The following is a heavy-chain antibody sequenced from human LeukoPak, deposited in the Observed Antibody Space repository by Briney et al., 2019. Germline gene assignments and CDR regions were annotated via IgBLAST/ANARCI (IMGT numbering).Heavy chain of an antibody. CDR3: ARALAAWYYYYMDV. J-gene: IGHJ6*03. Sequence: ASVKVSCKASGYTFTSYDINWVRQATGQGLEWMGWINPNSGNTDYAQKFQGRVTITRDTSISTAYMELRSLRSDDTAVYYCARALAAWYYYYMDVWGKGTTVTISS. V-gene: IGHV1-8*01. D-gene: IGHD6-19*01. CDR1: GYTFTSYD. CDR2: INPNSGNT.